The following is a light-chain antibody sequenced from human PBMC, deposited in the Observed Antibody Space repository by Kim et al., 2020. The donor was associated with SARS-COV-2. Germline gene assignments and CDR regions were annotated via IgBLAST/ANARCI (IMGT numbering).Light chain of an antibody. J-gene: IGLJ3*02. V-gene: IGLV2-14*03. CDR3: LSFTDINTWV. CDR1: SSDIGASNY. CDR2: NVA. Sequence: GQSITISCTGTSSDIGASNYFSWYQHLPGKAPKLMIYNVAERPSGVSDRFSVSKSGSTASLTISGLQAEDEADYYCLSFTDINTWVFGGGTQLTVL.